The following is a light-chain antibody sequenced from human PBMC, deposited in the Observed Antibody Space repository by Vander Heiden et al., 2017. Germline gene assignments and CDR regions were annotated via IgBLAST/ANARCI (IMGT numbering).Light chain of an antibody. CDR1: SMDVGRYNY. Sequence: QSAPTPPPPASGSPGPSVPFSCIGTSMDVGRYNYVSWYQKYPGKAPKLIIYEVTKRPSGVPDRFSGSKSGNTASLTVSGLQAEDEADYHCSSYAGSNIVVFGGGTKLTVL. J-gene: IGLJ2*01. CDR2: EVT. V-gene: IGLV2-8*01. CDR3: SSYAGSNIVV.